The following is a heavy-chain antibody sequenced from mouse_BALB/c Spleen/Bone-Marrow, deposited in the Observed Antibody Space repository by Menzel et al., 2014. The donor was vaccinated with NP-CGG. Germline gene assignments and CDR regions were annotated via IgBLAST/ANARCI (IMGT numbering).Heavy chain of an antibody. Sequence: QVQLQQSGAEPARPGASVKLSCKASGYTFTSYWMQWVKQRPGEGLEWIGAIYPGDGDTRYTQKFKGKATLTADKSSSTAYMQLSSLASEDSAVDYWARKVSSPYYIDYWGQGTTLTVSS. CDR3: ARKVSSPYYIDY. D-gene: IGHD1-1*01. CDR1: GYTFTSYW. CDR2: IYPGDGDT. J-gene: IGHJ2*01. V-gene: IGHV1-87*01.